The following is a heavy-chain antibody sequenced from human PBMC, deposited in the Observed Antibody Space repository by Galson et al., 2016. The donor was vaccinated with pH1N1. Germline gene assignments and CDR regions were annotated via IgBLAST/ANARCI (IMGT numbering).Heavy chain of an antibody. Sequence: LRLSCAGSGFTFSDYWMSWVRQAPGKGLEWVANIKQDGSTKYFVDSVKGRFTIPRDNARNSLYLQMNTLTVEYTAVYYCARAIALASSVWGQGTTVTVSS. D-gene: IGHD2-15*01. CDR3: ARAIALASSV. CDR2: IKQDGSTK. V-gene: IGHV3-7*01. J-gene: IGHJ6*02. CDR1: GFTFSDYW.